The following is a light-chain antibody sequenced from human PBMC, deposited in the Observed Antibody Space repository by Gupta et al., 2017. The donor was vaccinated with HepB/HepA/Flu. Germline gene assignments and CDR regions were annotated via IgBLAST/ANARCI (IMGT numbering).Light chain of an antibody. J-gene: IGLJ3*02. CDR2: NDN. V-gene: IGLV1-44*01. CDR1: SSNIGSHS. CDR3: SAWYFSLNGRGV. Sequence: GQRVTISCSGSSSNIGSHSITWYQQLPGTAPKLLIYNDNQRPSGVPDRFSGSKSGTSASLAISGLQSEDEADYYCSAWYFSLNGRGVFGGGTRLTVL.